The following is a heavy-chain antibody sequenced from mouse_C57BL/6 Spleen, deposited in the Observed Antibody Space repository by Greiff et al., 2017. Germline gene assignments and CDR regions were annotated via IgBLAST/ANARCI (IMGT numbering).Heavy chain of an antibody. J-gene: IGHJ3*01. CDR2: FYPGRGNT. CDR1: GYTFTNYY. V-gene: IGHV1-76*01. CDR3: ASDYDWAY. Sequence: QVQLQQSGAELVRPGASVKLSCKASGYTFTNYYINWVKQRPGQGLEWIARFYPGRGNTDYNEKFKGKSTLTAEKASSTAYMQLSSLTSEDSAVCFCASDYDWAYWGQGTLVTVSA. D-gene: IGHD2-4*01.